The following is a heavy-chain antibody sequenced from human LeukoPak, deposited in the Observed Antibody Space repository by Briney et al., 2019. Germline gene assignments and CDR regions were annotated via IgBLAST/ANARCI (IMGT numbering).Heavy chain of an antibody. CDR2: ISGSGGST. CDR3: AKVLTDQAGMDV. D-gene: IGHD7-27*01. J-gene: IGHJ6*02. V-gene: IGHV3-23*01. Sequence: GGSLSLSCAGSAFTFSSYAMSWVRQAPGKGLEWVSAISGSGGSTYYADSVKGRFTISRDNSKNTLYLQMNSLRAEDTAVYYCAKVLTDQAGMDVWGQGTTVTVSS. CDR1: AFTFSSYA.